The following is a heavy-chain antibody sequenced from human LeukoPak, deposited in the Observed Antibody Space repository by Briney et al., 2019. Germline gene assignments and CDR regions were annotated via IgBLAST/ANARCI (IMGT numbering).Heavy chain of an antibody. CDR2: IKQDGTEK. J-gene: IGHJ4*02. CDR1: GFIFSNYW. D-gene: IGHD6-13*01. V-gene: IGHV3-7*01. Sequence: GGSLRLSCVGSGFIFSNYWMSWVRQAPGKGLEWVANIKQDGTEKNYVDSVKGRFTISRDNAESSLFLQMYSLRDEDTAVYYCATYGIGVAGVDYWGQGTLVTVTS. CDR3: ATYGIGVAGVDY.